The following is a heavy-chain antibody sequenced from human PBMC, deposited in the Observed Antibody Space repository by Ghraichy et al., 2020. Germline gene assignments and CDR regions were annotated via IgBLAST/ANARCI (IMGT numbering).Heavy chain of an antibody. D-gene: IGHD2-21*02. CDR2: IDPSDSYT. V-gene: IGHV5-10-1*01. CDR1: GYSFTSYW. J-gene: IGHJ4*02. Sequence: GESLNISCKGSGYSFTSYWISWVRQMPGKGLEWMGRIDPSDSYTNYSPSFQGHVTISADKSISTAYLQWSSLKASDTAMYYCARHPWVVVVTTCAGDLDYWGQGTLVTVSS. CDR3: ARHPWVVVVTTCAGDLDY.